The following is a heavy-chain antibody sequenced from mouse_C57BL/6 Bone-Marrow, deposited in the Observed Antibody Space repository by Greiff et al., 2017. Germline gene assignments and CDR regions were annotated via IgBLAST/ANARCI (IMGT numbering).Heavy chain of an antibody. CDR2: IVPSDSYT. Sequence: QVQLQQPGAELVMPGASVKLSCKASGYTFTSYWMHWVKQRPGQGLEWIGEIVPSDSYTNYNQKLKGKSTLTVDKSSSTAYMQLSSLTSEDSAVYYCARERLNWDYFGYWGQGTTLTVSS. CDR3: ARERLNWDYFGY. D-gene: IGHD4-1*01. J-gene: IGHJ2*01. CDR1: GYTFTSYW. V-gene: IGHV1-69*01.